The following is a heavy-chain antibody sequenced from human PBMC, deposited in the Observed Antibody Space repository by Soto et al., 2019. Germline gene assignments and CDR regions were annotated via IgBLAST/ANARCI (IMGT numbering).Heavy chain of an antibody. Sequence: EVQLLESGGGLVQPGGSLRLSCAVSGLTFRNHAMSWVRQAPGKGLEWVSTIAPIGYSTHYAGSVEGRFTISRDDSKSTLALQMNSLRADDTAVYSCVSWVSPHFNFWGQGTVVSVSS. V-gene: IGHV3-23*01. CDR2: IAPIGYST. J-gene: IGHJ4*02. D-gene: IGHD2-8*01. CDR3: VSWVSPHFNF. CDR1: GLTFRNHA.